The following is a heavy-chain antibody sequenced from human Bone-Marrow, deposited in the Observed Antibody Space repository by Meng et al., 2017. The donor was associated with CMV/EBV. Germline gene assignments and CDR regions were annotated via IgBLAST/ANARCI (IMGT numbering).Heavy chain of an antibody. CDR3: AKDRGGSSSSLREEYGMDV. V-gene: IGHV3-33*06. Sequence: GGSLRLSCAASGFTFSSYGMHWVRQAPGKGLEWVAVIWYDGSNKYYADSVKGRFTISRDNSKNTLYLQMNSLRAEDTAVYYCAKDRGGSSSSLREEYGMDVCGQGTTVTVSS. CDR1: GFTFSSYG. J-gene: IGHJ6*02. D-gene: IGHD6-6*01. CDR2: IWYDGSNK.